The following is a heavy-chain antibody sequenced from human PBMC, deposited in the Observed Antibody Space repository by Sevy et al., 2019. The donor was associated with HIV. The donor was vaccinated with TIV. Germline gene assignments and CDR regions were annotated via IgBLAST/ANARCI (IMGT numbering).Heavy chain of an antibody. CDR2: ISNSGANT. CDR3: AKEWTLLSDWYGEFDS. Sequence: GGSLRLSCAASGFTFTNYGMHWVRQAPGKGLEWVSGISNSGANTYYADSVRGRFTVSRDNSKNKVYLQLNSLRAEDTAIYYCAKEWTLLSDWYGEFDSWGQGTLVTVSS. D-gene: IGHD6-19*01. CDR1: GFTFTNYG. V-gene: IGHV3-23*01. J-gene: IGHJ4*02.